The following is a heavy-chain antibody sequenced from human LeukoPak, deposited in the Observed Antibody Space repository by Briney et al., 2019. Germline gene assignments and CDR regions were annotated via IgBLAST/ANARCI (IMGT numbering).Heavy chain of an antibody. CDR2: ITSPVGHI. Sequence: PGGSLRLSCAASGFTFSTYSMNCGRQAPGKGREWVASITSPVGHIYYADSLKGRITISRDNAKSSLYLQMNSLRAEDTAVYYCATDGQSSGWYGFDYWGQGTLVTVSS. CDR1: GFTFSTYS. D-gene: IGHD6-19*01. CDR3: ATDGQSSGWYGFDY. J-gene: IGHJ4*02. V-gene: IGHV3-21*01.